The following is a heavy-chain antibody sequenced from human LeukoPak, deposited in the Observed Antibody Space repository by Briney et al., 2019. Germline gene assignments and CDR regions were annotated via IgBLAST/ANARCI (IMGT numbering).Heavy chain of an antibody. CDR2: ISGSGGST. CDR1: GFTFSSYA. Sequence: PGGSLGLSCAASGFTFSSYAMSWVRQAPGKGLEWVSAISGSGGSTYYADSVKGRFTISRDNSKNTLYLQMNSLRAEDTAVYYCAGTDYDFWSGYYPFDYWGQGTLVTVSS. V-gene: IGHV3-23*01. D-gene: IGHD3-3*01. CDR3: AGTDYDFWSGYYPFDY. J-gene: IGHJ4*02.